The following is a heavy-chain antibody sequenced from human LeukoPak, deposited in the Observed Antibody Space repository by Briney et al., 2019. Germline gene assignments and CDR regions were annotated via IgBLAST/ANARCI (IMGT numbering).Heavy chain of an antibody. D-gene: IGHD5-12*01. CDR1: GYTFTSYD. CDR2: MNPNSGST. Sequence: ASVNVSCKASGYTFTSYDINWVRQATGQGLEWMGWMNPNSGSTGYAQKFQGRVTITRNTSISTAYMELSGLRSEDTAVYYCARGRSTGYPYYFEYWGQGTLVTVSS. V-gene: IGHV1-8*03. CDR3: ARGRSTGYPYYFEY. J-gene: IGHJ4*02.